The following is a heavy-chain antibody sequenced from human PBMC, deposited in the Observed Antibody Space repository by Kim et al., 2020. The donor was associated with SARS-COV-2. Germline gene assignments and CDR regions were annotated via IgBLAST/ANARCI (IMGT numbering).Heavy chain of an antibody. D-gene: IGHD3-9*01. CDR2: ISSSSSTI. J-gene: IGHJ3*02. V-gene: IGHV3-48*02. CDR1: GFTFSSYN. Sequence: GGSLRLSCTASGFTFSSYNMNWVRQAPGKGLQWVSYISSSSSTIFYADSLKGRFTISRDNAKNSLFLQMNSLRDEDTAVYYCARDARFYDILTGYRTHDAFDIWGQGTMVTVSS. CDR3: ARDARFYDILTGYRTHDAFDI.